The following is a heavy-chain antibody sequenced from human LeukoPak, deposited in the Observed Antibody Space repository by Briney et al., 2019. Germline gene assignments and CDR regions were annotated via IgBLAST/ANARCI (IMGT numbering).Heavy chain of an antibody. V-gene: IGHV3-21*01. CDR3: ARGLTSTWLFDY. D-gene: IGHD6-13*01. Sequence: GGSLRLSCAASGFSFSSYTMNWVRQAPGQGLEWVSSITGSSNYISYADSVKGRFTISRDNSKNTLYLQMNSLRAEDTAVYYCARGLTSTWLFDYWGQGTLVTVSS. CDR2: ITGSSNYI. CDR1: GFSFSSYT. J-gene: IGHJ4*02.